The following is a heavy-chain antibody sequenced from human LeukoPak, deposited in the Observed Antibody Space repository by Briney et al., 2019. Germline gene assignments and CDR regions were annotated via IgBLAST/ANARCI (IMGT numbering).Heavy chain of an antibody. Sequence: GASVKVSCKASGGTFRSYAISWVRQAPGQGLEWMGGIIPIFGTANYAQKFQGRVTITADESTSTAYMELSSLRSEDTAVYYCARYGGYCSGVTCYGFFDYWGQGTLVTVSS. J-gene: IGHJ4*02. CDR1: GGTFRSYA. V-gene: IGHV1-69*13. CDR2: IIPIFGTA. CDR3: ARYGGYCSGVTCYGFFDY. D-gene: IGHD2-15*01.